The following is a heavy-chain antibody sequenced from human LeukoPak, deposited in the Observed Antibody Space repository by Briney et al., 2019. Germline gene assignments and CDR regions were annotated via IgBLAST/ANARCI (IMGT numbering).Heavy chain of an antibody. Sequence: GGSLRLSCAASGFTFSSYAMHWVRQAPGKGLEWVAVISYDGSNKYYADSVKGRFTISRDNSKNTLYLQMNSLRAEDTAVYYCAKTHTAMVKNYYYGMDVWGQGTTVTVSS. CDR1: GFTFSSYA. J-gene: IGHJ6*02. D-gene: IGHD5-18*01. CDR3: AKTHTAMVKNYYYGMDV. V-gene: IGHV3-30-3*02. CDR2: ISYDGSNK.